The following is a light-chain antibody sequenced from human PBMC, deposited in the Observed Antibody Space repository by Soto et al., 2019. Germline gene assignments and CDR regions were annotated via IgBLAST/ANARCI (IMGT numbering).Light chain of an antibody. J-gene: IGKJ2*04. Sequence: DIQMTQNTSSLSASVGDRVTITCRASQSISPYLNWYQHKPGKAPKLLIFASSTLHSGVPSRFSGSGSGTDFTLTISALQPEDFATYYCQQTYTTPCSFGQGT. CDR1: QSISPY. CDR3: QQTYTTPCS. V-gene: IGKV1-39*01. CDR2: ASS.